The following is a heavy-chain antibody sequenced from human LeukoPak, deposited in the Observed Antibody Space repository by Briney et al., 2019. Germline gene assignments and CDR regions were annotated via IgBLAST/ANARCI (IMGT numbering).Heavy chain of an antibody. CDR3: ARTNTAMAHYYYYYYMDV. CDR2: IYSGGST. V-gene: IGHV3-66*01. CDR1: GFTVSSNY. J-gene: IGHJ6*03. Sequence: GGSLRLSCAASGFTVSSNYMSWVRQAPGKGLEWVSVIYSGGSTYYADSVKGRFTISRDNSKNTLYLQMNSLRAEDTAVYYCARTNTAMAHYYYYYYMDVWGKGTTVTISS. D-gene: IGHD5-18*01.